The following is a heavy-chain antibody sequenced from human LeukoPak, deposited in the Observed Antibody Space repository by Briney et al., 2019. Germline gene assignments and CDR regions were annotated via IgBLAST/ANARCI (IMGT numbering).Heavy chain of an antibody. CDR1: GFTFSRYG. CDR2: IWYDGSNK. CDR3: AKGPRASGWTYFDY. V-gene: IGHV3-33*06. Sequence: GGSLRLSCAASGFTFSRYGMHWVRQAPGKGLEWVAVIWYDGSNKYYADSVKGRFTISRDNSKNTLYLQMNSLRVEDTAVYYCAKGPRASGWTYFDYWGQGTLVTVSS. D-gene: IGHD6-19*01. J-gene: IGHJ4*02.